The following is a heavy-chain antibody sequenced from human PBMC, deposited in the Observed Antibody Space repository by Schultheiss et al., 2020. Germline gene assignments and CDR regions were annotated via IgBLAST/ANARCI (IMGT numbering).Heavy chain of an antibody. CDR3: ARGGDSGSNAFDI. CDR2: IYPGDSDT. CDR1: GYSFTSYW. Sequence: GGSLRLSCKGSGYSFTSYWIGWVRQMPGKGLEWMGIIYPGDSDTRYSPSFQGQVTISADKSISTAYLQWSSLKASDTAMYYCARGGDSGSNAFDIWGQGTMVTVSS. J-gene: IGHJ3*02. D-gene: IGHD1-26*01. V-gene: IGHV5-51*01.